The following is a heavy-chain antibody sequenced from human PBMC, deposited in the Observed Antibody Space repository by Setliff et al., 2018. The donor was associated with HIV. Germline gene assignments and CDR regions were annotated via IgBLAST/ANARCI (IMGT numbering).Heavy chain of an antibody. J-gene: IGHJ4*02. CDR1: GYPLSELS. V-gene: IGHV1-24*01. CDR2: SDAEDGES. D-gene: IGHD3-22*01. Sequence: ASVKVSCKVSGYPLSELSIHWVRQAPGKGLEWMGGSDAEDGESVYAQKFQGRVSMTTDTPTSTVYMELRSLTSTDTAVYYCARVSPPSPYHYDTRGFDTWGQGTLVTVSS. CDR3: ARVSPPSPYHYDTRGFDT.